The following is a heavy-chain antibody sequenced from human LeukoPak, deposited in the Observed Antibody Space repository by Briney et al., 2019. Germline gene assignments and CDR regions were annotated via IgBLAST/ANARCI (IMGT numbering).Heavy chain of an antibody. CDR3: ARGGLEEQWLVQYYFDY. J-gene: IGHJ4*02. D-gene: IGHD6-19*01. V-gene: IGHV3-48*01. CDR2: ISSSSSTI. Sequence: GGSLRLSCAASGFTFSSYSMNWVRQAPGKGLEWVSYISSSSSTIYYADSVKGRFTISRDNAKNSLYLQMNSLRAEDTAVYYCARGGLEEQWLVQYYFDYWGQGTLVTVSS. CDR1: GFTFSSYS.